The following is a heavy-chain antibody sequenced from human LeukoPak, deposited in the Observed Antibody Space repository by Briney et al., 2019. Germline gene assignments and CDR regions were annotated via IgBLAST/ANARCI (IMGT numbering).Heavy chain of an antibody. Sequence: ASQTLSLTCAISGDSVSSNSAAWHWIRQSPSRGLEWLGRTYYRSKWYNDYAVSVKSRITINPDTSKNQFSLQLNSVTPENTAVYYCARDLIHLWFGESDAFDIWGQGTMVTVSS. J-gene: IGHJ3*02. CDR2: TYYRSKWYN. V-gene: IGHV6-1*01. CDR1: GDSVSSNSAA. D-gene: IGHD3-10*01. CDR3: ARDLIHLWFGESDAFDI.